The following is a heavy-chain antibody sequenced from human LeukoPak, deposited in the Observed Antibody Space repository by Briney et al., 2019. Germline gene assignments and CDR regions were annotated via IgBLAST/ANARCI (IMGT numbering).Heavy chain of an antibody. CDR2: IWYDGSNK. V-gene: IGHV3-33*01. J-gene: IGHJ4*02. CDR1: GLTFSSYG. CDR3: ARDNPSGGSSGWTGLDY. D-gene: IGHD6-19*01. Sequence: GRSLRLSCAASGLTFSSYGMHWVRPAPGKGLEWVAVIWYDGSNKNYVDSVKGRFTISRDNSKNTLYVEMKSLRAEDTAVYYCARDNPSGGSSGWTGLDYWGQGTLVTVSS.